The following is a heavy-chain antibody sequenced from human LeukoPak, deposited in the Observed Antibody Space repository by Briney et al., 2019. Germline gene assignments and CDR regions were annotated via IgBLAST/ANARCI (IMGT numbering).Heavy chain of an antibody. J-gene: IGHJ4*02. CDR2: IKYDGSST. Sequence: GGSLRLSCAASGFTFSSYWMHWVRQAPGKGRVWVSRIKYDGSSTNYADSVKGRFTISRDNAKNTLYLQMNSLRAEDTAVYYCARGLSGYASSLGYWGQGTLVTVSA. D-gene: IGHD6-6*01. CDR3: ARGLSGYASSLGY. CDR1: GFTFSSYW. V-gene: IGHV3-74*01.